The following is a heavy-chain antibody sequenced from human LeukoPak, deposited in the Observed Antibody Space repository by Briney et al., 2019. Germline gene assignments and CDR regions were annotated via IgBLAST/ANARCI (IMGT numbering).Heavy chain of an antibody. CDR2: INHSGST. Sequence: SETLSLTCAVYGGSFSAYYWSWIRQPPGKGLEWIGEINHSGSTSYNPSLQSRVTISVDTSKNQFSLKLSSVTAADTAVYYCAREVAPLTGTTCFADYWGQGTLVTVSS. CDR3: AREVAPLTGTTCFADY. V-gene: IGHV4-34*01. D-gene: IGHD1-20*01. J-gene: IGHJ4*02. CDR1: GGSFSAYY.